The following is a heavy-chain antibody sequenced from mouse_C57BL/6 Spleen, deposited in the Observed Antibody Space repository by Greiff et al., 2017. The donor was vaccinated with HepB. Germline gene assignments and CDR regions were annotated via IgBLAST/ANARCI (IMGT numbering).Heavy chain of an antibody. CDR3: ARRQLGPYFDY. Sequence: QVQLQQPGAELVMPGASVKLSCKASGYTFTSYWMHWVKQRPGQGLEWIGEIDPSDSYTNYNQKFKGKSTLTVDKSSSTAYMQLSSLTSEDSAVYYCARRQLGPYFDYWGQGTTLTVSS. CDR1: GYTFTSYW. V-gene: IGHV1-69*01. CDR2: IDPSDSYT. D-gene: IGHD4-1*02. J-gene: IGHJ2*01.